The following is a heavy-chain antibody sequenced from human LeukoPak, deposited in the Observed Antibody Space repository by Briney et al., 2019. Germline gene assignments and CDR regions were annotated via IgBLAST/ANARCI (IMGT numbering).Heavy chain of an antibody. CDR3: ASLLIRRGSPDS. D-gene: IGHD1-26*01. CDR2: IYHSGST. CDR1: GYSISSGYY. V-gene: IGHV4-38-2*02. Sequence: SETLSLTCTVSGYSISSGYYWGWIRQPPGKGLEWIGNIYHSGSTYYNPSLKSRLTMSVDTSKNQFSLKLSSVTAADTAVYFCASLLIRRGSPDSWGQGTLLTVSS. J-gene: IGHJ4*02.